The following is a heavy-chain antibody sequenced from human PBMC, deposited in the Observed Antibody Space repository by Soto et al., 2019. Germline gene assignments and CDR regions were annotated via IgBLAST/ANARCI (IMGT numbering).Heavy chain of an antibody. D-gene: IGHD5-12*01. Sequence: GGTLRLSCAACGFTFSSYSMNWVRQAPGKGLEWVSSISGSADDTYYPDSVKGRFTISRDNSRNTLYLQMNSLRPEDTAIYYCAKNGYDYSTSSPWFEPWGQGTLVTVSS. J-gene: IGHJ5*02. CDR1: GFTFSSYS. CDR2: ISGSADDT. CDR3: AKNGYDYSTSSPWFEP. V-gene: IGHV3-23*01.